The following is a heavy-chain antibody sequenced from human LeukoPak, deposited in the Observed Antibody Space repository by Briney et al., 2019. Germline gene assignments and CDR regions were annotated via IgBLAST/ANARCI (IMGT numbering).Heavy chain of an antibody. J-gene: IGHJ4*02. CDR3: ARIEDYYDSSGFPDY. D-gene: IGHD3-22*01. CDR2: ISTSGST. V-gene: IGHV4-4*07. Sequence: PSETLSLTCTVSGGSISSYYWSWIRQPAGKGLESIGHISTSGSTNYNPSLKSRVTMSVDTSKNQFSLKLSSVTAADTAVYYCARIEDYYDSSGFPDYWGQGTLVTVSS. CDR1: GGSISSYY.